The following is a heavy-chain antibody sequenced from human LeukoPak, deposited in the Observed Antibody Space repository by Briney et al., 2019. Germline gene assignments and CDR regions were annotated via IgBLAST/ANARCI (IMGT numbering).Heavy chain of an antibody. CDR2: IYHSGST. J-gene: IGHJ4*02. CDR3: ARAPSNLLYFDY. D-gene: IGHD4-11*01. V-gene: IGHV4-30-2*01. CDR1: GGSISSGGYS. Sequence: PSETLSLTCAVSGGSISSGGYSWSWIRQPPGKGLEWIGYIYHSGSTYYNPSLKSRVTISVDRSKNQFSLKLSSVTAADTAVYYCARAPSNLLYFDYWGQGTLVTVS.